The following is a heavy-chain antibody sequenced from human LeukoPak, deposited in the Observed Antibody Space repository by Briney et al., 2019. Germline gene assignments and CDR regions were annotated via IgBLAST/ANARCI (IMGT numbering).Heavy chain of an antibody. D-gene: IGHD4-17*01. CDR3: ARPPTVSSWFDS. J-gene: IGHJ5*01. Sequence: ASVNVSCKSSAYTFISYDIKWARHPTGQRLEWMGWMNPNSGNTGYAQKFQGRVTMTRNTSISTAYMELSSLTSEDTAVYYCARPPTVSSWFDSWGQGTLVTVSS. CDR1: AYTFISYD. CDR2: MNPNSGNT. V-gene: IGHV1-8*02.